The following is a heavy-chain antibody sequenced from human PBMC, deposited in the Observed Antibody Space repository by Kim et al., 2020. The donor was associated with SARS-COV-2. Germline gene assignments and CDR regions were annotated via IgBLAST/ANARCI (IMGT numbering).Heavy chain of an antibody. CDR3: ARAVNYYVSSGLCYYFDY. CDR1: GGSISSYY. Sequence: SETLSLTCTVSGGSISSYYWSWIRQPPGKGLEWIGYIYYSGSTNYNPSLKSRVTISVDTSKNQFSLKLSSVTAADTAVYYCARAVNYYVSSGLCYYFDYWGQGTLVTVST. CDR2: IYYSGST. J-gene: IGHJ4*02. V-gene: IGHV4-59*01. D-gene: IGHD3-22*01.